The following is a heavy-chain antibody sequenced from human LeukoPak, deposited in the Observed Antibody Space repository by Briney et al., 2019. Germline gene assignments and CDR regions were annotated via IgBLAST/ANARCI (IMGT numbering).Heavy chain of an antibody. CDR3: AKWLGKWLVPDYYDMDV. Sequence: GGSLRLSCAASGFTFSSYGMHWVRQAPGKGLEWVAVISYDGSNKYYADSVKGRFTISRDNSKNTLYLQMNSLRAEDTAVYYCAKWLGKWLVPDYYDMDVWGQGTTVTVSS. V-gene: IGHV3-30*18. CDR1: GFTFSSYG. J-gene: IGHJ6*02. CDR2: ISYDGSNK. D-gene: IGHD6-19*01.